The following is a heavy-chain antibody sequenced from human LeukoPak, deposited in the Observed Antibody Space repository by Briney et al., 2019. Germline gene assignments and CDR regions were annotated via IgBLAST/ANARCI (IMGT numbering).Heavy chain of an antibody. CDR1: GNYW. CDR3: VSFYETY. D-gene: IGHD2-2*01. Sequence: GGSLRLSCAASGNYWMHWVRQAPGKGLLWVSHINSDGSWTTYADSVKGRLTISKDNAKNTVYLQMNNLRAEDTAVYYCVSFYETYWGRGTLVTVSS. CDR2: INSDGSWT. J-gene: IGHJ4*02. V-gene: IGHV3-74*01.